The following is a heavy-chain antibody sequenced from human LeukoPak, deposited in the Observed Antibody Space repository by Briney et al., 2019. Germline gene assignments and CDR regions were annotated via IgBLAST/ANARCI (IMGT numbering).Heavy chain of an antibody. CDR1: GYTFTSYG. CDR2: ISAYNGNT. V-gene: IGHV1-18*01. J-gene: IGHJ4*02. Sequence: ASVKVSCKASGYTFTSYGISWVRQAPGQGLEWMGWISAYNGNTNYAQKLQGRVTMTTDTSTGTAYMELRSLRSDDTAVYYCASGGLSTTSSSPDYWGQGTLVTVSS. CDR3: ASGGLSTTSSSPDY. D-gene: IGHD3-16*01.